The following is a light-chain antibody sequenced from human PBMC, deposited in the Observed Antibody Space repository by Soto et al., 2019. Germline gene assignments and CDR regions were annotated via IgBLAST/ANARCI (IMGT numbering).Light chain of an antibody. CDR1: SSDFGGYNY. V-gene: IGLV2-14*03. Sequence: QSALTQPASVSGSPGQSIAISRTGTSSDFGGYNYVSWYQQHPGKAPKLMIYDVSNRPSGVSNRFSGSKSGNTASLTISGLQAEDEADYYCCSYTTSSTYVFGTGTKVTVL. CDR2: DVS. CDR3: CSYTTSSTYV. J-gene: IGLJ1*01.